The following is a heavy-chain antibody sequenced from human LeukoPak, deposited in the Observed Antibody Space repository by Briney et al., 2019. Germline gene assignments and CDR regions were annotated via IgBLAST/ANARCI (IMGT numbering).Heavy chain of an antibody. CDR1: GASFSGYS. Sequence: SETLSLTCAISGASFSGYSWTWIRQPPGKGLEWIGEFSHTGSPIYNPSLKSRVNISIDTSKNQFSLRLTSVTAADTAVYFCARPHLLFGSGPILVWGQGTLVTVSS. J-gene: IGHJ4*02. V-gene: IGHV4-34*01. CDR3: ARPHLLFGSGPILV. CDR2: FSHTGSP. D-gene: IGHD3-10*01.